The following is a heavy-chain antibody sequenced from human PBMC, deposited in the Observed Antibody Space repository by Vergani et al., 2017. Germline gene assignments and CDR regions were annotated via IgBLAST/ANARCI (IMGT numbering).Heavy chain of an antibody. Sequence: VQLVESGGGLIHPGGSLRLSCATSGFTLSNYDMQWIRQGPGKGLEFVAFIQFDGSNQYYADSVKGRFTLSRDFSKNTLYLQMNSLRTDDTATYYCAKHFRGWGIDYWGQGTQVIVSS. CDR2: IQFDGSNQ. V-gene: IGHV3-30*02. CDR3: AKHFRGWGIDY. CDR1: GFTLSNYD. J-gene: IGHJ4*02. D-gene: IGHD3-16*01.